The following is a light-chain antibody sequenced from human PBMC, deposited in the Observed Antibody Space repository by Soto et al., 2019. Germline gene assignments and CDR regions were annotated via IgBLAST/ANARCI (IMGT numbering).Light chain of an antibody. V-gene: IGKV1-9*01. J-gene: IGKJ4*01. Sequence: IHLTQFPSFLSASVGDRVTIADLPSQSVPNNMAWYQQKPGKPPKLLIYEESTLQSGVPSIFSGRKSATQFTLTIASLQPEDFVTYYCQQVTTYPRTFGGGTKVDIK. CDR3: QQVTTYPRT. CDR2: EES. CDR1: QSVPNN.